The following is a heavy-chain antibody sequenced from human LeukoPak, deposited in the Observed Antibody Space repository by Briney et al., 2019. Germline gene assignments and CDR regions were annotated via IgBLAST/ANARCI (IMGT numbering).Heavy chain of an antibody. J-gene: IGHJ4*02. CDR3: ARDRYCGSTSCYHGDFDY. Sequence: GGSLRLSCAASGFTFSSYAMSWVRQAPGKGLEWVSAISGSGGSTYYADSVKGRFTISRDNSKNTLYLQMNSLRAEDTAVYYCARDRYCGSTSCYHGDFDYWGQGTLVTVSS. D-gene: IGHD2-2*01. V-gene: IGHV3-23*01. CDR1: GFTFSSYA. CDR2: ISGSGGST.